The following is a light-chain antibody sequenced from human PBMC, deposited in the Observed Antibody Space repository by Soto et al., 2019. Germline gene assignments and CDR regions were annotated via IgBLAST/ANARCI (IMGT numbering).Light chain of an antibody. V-gene: IGKV3-20*01. CDR1: QSIRSSS. CDR2: GGS. J-gene: IGKJ4*01. Sequence: EIALTQSPGTLSLSPGERATLSCRASQSIRSSSLAWYQQKPGQAPRLLIYGGSSRATGIPDRFSGGGSGTDFSLTISRLETEDFSVYYCHQYGSSPLTFGGGTKVDIK. CDR3: HQYGSSPLT.